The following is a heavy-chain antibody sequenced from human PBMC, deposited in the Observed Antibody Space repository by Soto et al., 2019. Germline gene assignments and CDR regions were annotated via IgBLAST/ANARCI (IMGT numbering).Heavy chain of an antibody. CDR2: IYHSGST. Sequence: PSETLSLTCAVSGGSISSGGYSWSWIRQPPGKGLEWIGYIYHSGSTYYNPSLKSRVTISVDRSKNQFSLKLSSVTAADTAVYYCARGSLQNYDIVTGYQYYFAYWSQGTLVTVSS. D-gene: IGHD3-9*01. CDR1: GGSISSGGYS. V-gene: IGHV4-30-2*01. CDR3: ARGSLQNYDIVTGYQYYFAY. J-gene: IGHJ4*02.